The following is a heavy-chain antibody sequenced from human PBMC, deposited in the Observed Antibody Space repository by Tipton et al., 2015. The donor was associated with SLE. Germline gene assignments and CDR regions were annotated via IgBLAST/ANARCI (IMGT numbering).Heavy chain of an antibody. CDR2: IYTNENT. V-gene: IGHV4-4*07. J-gene: IGHJ2*01. D-gene: IGHD6-13*01. CDR3: AREGIAAESWFFDL. CDR1: GGSISSYY. Sequence: TLSLTCTVSGGSISSYYWSWIRQPAGGGLEWIGRIYTNENTNYNPSLKSRVTMSVDTSKNQFSLKLTSVTATDTAVYYCAREGIAAESWFFDLWGRGTLVTVSS.